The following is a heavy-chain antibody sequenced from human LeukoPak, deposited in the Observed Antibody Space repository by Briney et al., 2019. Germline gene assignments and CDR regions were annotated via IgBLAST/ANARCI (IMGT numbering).Heavy chain of an antibody. Sequence: SETLSLTCSVSGGPVTEFYWSWIRQPPGEGLEWIGYVSHTGTINYSPSLKTRVTTSVDASRNQFSLELVSVTAADTAVYYCARDRGSTGYFYLDSWGQGILVTVSS. CDR3: ARDRGSTGYFYLDS. CDR1: GGPVTEFY. CDR2: VSHTGTI. V-gene: IGHV4-59*02. J-gene: IGHJ4*02. D-gene: IGHD6-19*01.